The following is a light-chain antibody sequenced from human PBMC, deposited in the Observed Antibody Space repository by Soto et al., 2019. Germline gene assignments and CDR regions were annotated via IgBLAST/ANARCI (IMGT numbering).Light chain of an antibody. V-gene: IGKV3-15*01. J-gene: IGKJ1*01. Sequence: ELVMTQSPTTRSVSPGERATLSCRASQSVSSNLAWCQQKPGEAPRLLIYGASTRATGSPARFSGSGSWTTFTSATSSLQAYDCAPEYYQQYESFAGTFGPGTKVDI. CDR2: GAS. CDR1: QSVSSN. CDR3: QQYESFAGT.